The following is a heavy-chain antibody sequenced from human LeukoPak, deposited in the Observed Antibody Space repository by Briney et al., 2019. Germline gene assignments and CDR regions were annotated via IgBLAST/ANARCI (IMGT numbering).Heavy chain of an antibody. J-gene: IGHJ1*01. CDR1: GFTFRSYS. Sequence: PGGSLRLSCAASGFTFRSYSMNWVRQAPGKGLEWVSSISSSSSYIYYADSVKGRFTISRDNAKNSLYRQMNSLRAEDTAVYYCARGGYSSGWDSAEYFQHWGQGTLVTVSS. CDR3: ARGGYSSGWDSAEYFQH. D-gene: IGHD6-19*01. CDR2: ISSSSSYI. V-gene: IGHV3-21*01.